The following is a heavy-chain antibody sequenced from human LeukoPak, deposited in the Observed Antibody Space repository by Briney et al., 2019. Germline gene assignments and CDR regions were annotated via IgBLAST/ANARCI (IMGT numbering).Heavy chain of an antibody. CDR3: ASQCIAAAGTSGPHGY. CDR1: GGSFSGYY. V-gene: IGHV4-34*01. J-gene: IGHJ4*02. CDR2: INHSGST. Sequence: SETLSLTCAVYGGSFSGYYWSWIRQPPGKGLGWIGEINHSGSTNYNPSLKSRVTISVDTSKNQFSLKLSSVTAADTAVYYCASQCIAAAGTSGPHGYWGQGTLVTVSS. D-gene: IGHD6-13*01.